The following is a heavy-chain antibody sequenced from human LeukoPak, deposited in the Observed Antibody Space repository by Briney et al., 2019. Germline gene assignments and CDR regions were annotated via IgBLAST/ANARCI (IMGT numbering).Heavy chain of an antibody. CDR1: HGSISNYY. J-gene: IGHJ5*02. CDR3: AKVYYYDSSAYYGWWFDP. D-gene: IGHD3-22*01. CDR2: FHTTGST. Sequence: SETLSLTCTVSHGSISNYYWTWIRQSAGKGLEWIGRFHTTGSTTYNPSLKSRVTMSGDTSKNQFYLKMNSVTAADTAVYYCAKVYYYDSSAYYGWWFDPWGQGTLVTVSS. V-gene: IGHV4-4*07.